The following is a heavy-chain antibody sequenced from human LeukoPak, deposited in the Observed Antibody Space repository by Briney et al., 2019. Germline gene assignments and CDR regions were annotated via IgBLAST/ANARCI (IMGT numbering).Heavy chain of an antibody. CDR3: ARAKASGYSYGYEGWFDP. Sequence: SETLSLTCAVYGGSFCGYYWSCIRQPPGEGLEWSGEINHGGSTNYNPSLKSRVTLSVDTSKNQFSLKLSSVTAADTAVYYCARAKASGYSYGYEGWFDPWGQGTLVTVSS. CDR2: INHGGST. J-gene: IGHJ5*02. V-gene: IGHV4-34*01. D-gene: IGHD5-18*01. CDR1: GGSFCGYY.